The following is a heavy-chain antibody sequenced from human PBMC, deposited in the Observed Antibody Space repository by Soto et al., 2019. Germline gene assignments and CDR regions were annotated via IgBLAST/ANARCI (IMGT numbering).Heavy chain of an antibody. D-gene: IGHD6-13*01. Sequence: QITLKESGPTPVAPTQTLTLTCTVSGFSLSTPGVGVGWIRQPPGKALEWLALIYWDDHKSYSPSLRSSLTITKDTSKNQVVLTLTNMDPGDAGIYYCAQGNFDYSRPTVGWFDPWGQGMQVTVSS. V-gene: IGHV2-5*02. CDR1: GFSLSTPGVG. J-gene: IGHJ5*02. CDR3: AQGNFDYSRPTVGWFDP. CDR2: IYWDDHK.